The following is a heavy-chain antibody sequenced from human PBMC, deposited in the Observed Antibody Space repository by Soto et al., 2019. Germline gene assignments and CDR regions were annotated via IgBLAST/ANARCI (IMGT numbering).Heavy chain of an antibody. CDR3: AHPRGYGVFDAYDI. J-gene: IGHJ3*02. D-gene: IGHD4-17*01. Sequence: PGGSLRLSCAASGFTFSSYGMHWVRQAPGKGLEWVAVLWYDGSNQYYADSVKGRFTISRDNSKNTLYLQMNSLRTEDTAVYYCAHPRGYGVFDAYDIWGQGAMVTVSS. V-gene: IGHV3-33*01. CDR1: GFTFSSYG. CDR2: LWYDGSNQ.